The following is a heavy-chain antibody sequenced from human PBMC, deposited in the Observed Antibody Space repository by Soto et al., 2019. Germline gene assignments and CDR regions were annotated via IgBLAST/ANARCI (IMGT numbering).Heavy chain of an antibody. CDR2: ISSDGSSR. J-gene: IGHJ4*02. CDR3: AKKIPGDFWSSPDY. V-gene: IGHV3-30*18. Sequence: GGSLRLSCAASGFNFNVCGMHWVRQAPGKGLEWVATISSDGSSRYEADSVKGRFTTSRDNSKNTLYLQMNSLRTEDTALYYCAKKIPGDFWSSPDYWGKGNLVTVSS. D-gene: IGHD3-3*01. CDR1: GFNFNVCG.